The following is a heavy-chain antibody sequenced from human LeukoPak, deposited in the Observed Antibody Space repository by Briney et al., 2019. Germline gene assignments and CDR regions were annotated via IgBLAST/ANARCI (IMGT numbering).Heavy chain of an antibody. CDR3: ARDNPSGYNSGWPLGH. D-gene: IGHD6-19*01. CDR2: IWYDGSNI. V-gene: IGHV3-33*01. CDR1: GFTFRSYG. J-gene: IGHJ4*02. Sequence: GGSLRLSCAASGFTFRSYGMLWVRQAPGTGLEWVAVIWYDGSNINYGDFVKGRFAISRDNSKNTLFLQMNSLRAEDTAVYYCARDNPSGYNSGWPLGHWGQGTLVTVSS.